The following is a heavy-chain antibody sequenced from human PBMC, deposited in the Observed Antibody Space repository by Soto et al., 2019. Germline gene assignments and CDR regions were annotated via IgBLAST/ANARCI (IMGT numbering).Heavy chain of an antibody. CDR1: GYTFTNND. D-gene: IGHD6-6*01. CDR3: AREVVETSSLWLDP. CDR2: MNTNTNTT. J-gene: IGHJ5*02. Sequence: ASVKVSCKASGYTFTNNDINWVRQAPGQGLEWIGWMNTNTNTTDYAEVFEGRVALTWDTSISTAYMQLNSLKIDDTAVYYCAREVVETSSLWLDPWGQGTLVTVSS. V-gene: IGHV1-8*01.